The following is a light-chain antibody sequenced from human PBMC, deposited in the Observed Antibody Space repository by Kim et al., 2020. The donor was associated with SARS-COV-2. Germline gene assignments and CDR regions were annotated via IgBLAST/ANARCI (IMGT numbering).Light chain of an antibody. J-gene: IGLJ1*01. V-gene: IGLV3-1*01. CDR2: QDS. CDR1: KFGDKY. CDR3: QAWDSSTYV. Sequence: SVSPGQTAIITCSGDKFGDKYACWYQQRPGRSPVLVIYQDSKRPSGIPERFSGSNSGNTATLTISGTQAMDEADYYCQAWDSSTYVFGTGTKVTVL.